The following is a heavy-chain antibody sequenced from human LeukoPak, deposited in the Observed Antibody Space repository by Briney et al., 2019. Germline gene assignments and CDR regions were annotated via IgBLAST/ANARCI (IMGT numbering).Heavy chain of an antibody. D-gene: IGHD3-22*01. J-gene: IGHJ3*02. CDR3: ARHTTYYYDSSGYYGGAFDI. V-gene: IGHV4-30-4*01. CDR1: GGSISSGDYY. Sequence: SETLSLTCTVSGGSISSGDYYWSWIRQPPGKGLEWIGYIYYSGSPYYNPSLKNRVTLSLDASKNQFSLKLSSVTAADTAVYYCARHTTYYYDSSGYYGGAFDIWGQGTMVTVSS. CDR2: IYYSGSP.